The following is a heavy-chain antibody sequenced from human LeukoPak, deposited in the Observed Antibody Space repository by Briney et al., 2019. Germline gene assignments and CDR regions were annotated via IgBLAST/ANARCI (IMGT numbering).Heavy chain of an antibody. J-gene: IGHJ6*03. D-gene: IGHD1-1*01. CDR1: GGTFSSYA. CDR3: ARGRNDRYYYYYMDV. CDR2: IIPILGIA. V-gene: IGHV1-69*04. Sequence: SVKVSCKASGGTFSSYAISWVRQAPGQGLEWMGRIIPILGIANYAQKFQGRVTITADKSTSTAYMELSSLRSEDTAVYYCARGRNDRYYYYYMDVWGKGTTVTVSS.